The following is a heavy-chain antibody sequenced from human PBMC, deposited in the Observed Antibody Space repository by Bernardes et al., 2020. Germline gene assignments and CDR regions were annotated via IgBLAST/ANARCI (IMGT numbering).Heavy chain of an antibody. CDR3: VRDFDVVVMPARRPFLY. CDR2: IGTSGTI. Sequence: GGSLRLSCVTSGFTFRSYCMSWIRQAPGKGLEWVASIGTSGTIFSADAFKGRFTISRDDGNNSLFLQMNTLRAEDTAVYYCVRDFDVVVMPARRPFLYWGQGTLVTV. J-gene: IGHJ4*02. CDR1: GFTFRSYC. V-gene: IGHV3-21*01. D-gene: IGHD2-21*01.